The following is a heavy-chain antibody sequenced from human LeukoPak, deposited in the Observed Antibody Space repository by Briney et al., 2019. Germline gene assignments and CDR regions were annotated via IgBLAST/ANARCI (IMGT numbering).Heavy chain of an antibody. CDR2: IYYSGST. D-gene: IGHD3-22*01. CDR1: SGSISSGGYY. J-gene: IGHJ3*02. V-gene: IGHV4-31*03. CDR3: AREGEYYASSGRHDAFDI. Sequence: PSETLSLTCTVSSGSISSGGYYWSWIRQLPGKGLEWIGYIYYSGSTYYNPSLKSRVTISVDTSKNQFSLKLSSVTAADTAVYYCAREGEYYASSGRHDAFDIWGQGTMVTVSS.